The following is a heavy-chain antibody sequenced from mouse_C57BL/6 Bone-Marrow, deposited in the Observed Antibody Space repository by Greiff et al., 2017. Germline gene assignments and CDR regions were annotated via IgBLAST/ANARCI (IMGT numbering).Heavy chain of an antibody. V-gene: IGHV1-81*01. CDR2: IYPRSGNT. D-gene: IGHD1-1*01. Sequence: QVQLQQSGAELARPGASVKLSCKASGYTFTSYGISWVKQRTGQGLEWIGEIYPRSGNTYYNEKFKGKATLTADKSSSTAYMELRSLTSEDSAVYFCARARGLRGFAYWGQGTLVTVSA. J-gene: IGHJ3*01. CDR1: GYTFTSYG. CDR3: ARARGLRGFAY.